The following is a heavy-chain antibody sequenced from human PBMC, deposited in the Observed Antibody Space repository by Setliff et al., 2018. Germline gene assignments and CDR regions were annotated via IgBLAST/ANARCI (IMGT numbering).Heavy chain of an antibody. J-gene: IGHJ4*02. CDR1: GYTFTSYG. CDR3: ATGSLVAAGTGH. Sequence: ASVKVSCKASGYTFTSYGVSWVRQAPGQGLEWMGWINTNTGNPTYAQGFTGRFVFSLDPSVSTAYLQISSLKAEDTALYYCATGSLVAAGTGHWGQGTLVTVSS. V-gene: IGHV7-4-1*02. CDR2: INTNTGNP. D-gene: IGHD6-13*01.